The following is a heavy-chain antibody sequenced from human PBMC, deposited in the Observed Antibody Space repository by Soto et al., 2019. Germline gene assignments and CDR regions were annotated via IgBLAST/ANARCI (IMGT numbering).Heavy chain of an antibody. CDR3: AAAAYGSGSYGAFDI. CDR1: GFTFTSSA. Sequence: QMQLVQSGPEVKKPGTSVKVSCKASGFTFTSSAMQWVRQARGQRLEWIGWIVVGSGNTNYAQKFQERVTITRDMSTSTAYMERSSLRSEDTAVYYCAAAAYGSGSYGAFDIWGQGTMVTVSS. V-gene: IGHV1-58*02. J-gene: IGHJ3*02. D-gene: IGHD3-10*01. CDR2: IVVGSGNT.